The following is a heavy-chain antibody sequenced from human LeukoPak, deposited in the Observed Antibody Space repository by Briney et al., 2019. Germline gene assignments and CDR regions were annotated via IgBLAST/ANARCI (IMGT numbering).Heavy chain of an antibody. D-gene: IGHD6-19*01. CDR3: AKSSREDSSGWFDY. V-gene: IGHV3-9*01. Sequence: GRSLRLSCAASGFTFDDYAMHWVRQAPGKGLEWVSGISWNSGSIGYADPVKGRFTISRDNAKNSLYLQMNSLRAEDTALYYCAKSSREDSSGWFDYWGQGTLVTVSS. J-gene: IGHJ4*02. CDR1: GFTFDDYA. CDR2: ISWNSGSI.